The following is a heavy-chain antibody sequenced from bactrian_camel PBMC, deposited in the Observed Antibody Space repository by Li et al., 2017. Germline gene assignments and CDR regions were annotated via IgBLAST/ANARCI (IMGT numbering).Heavy chain of an antibody. J-gene: IGHJ6*01. CDR3: AAQHPGTYRFCGHWNVATFGY. D-gene: IGHD8*01. CDR1: EGTITSDC. Sequence: QVQLVESGGVSVEAGGSLVISCAPSEGTITSDCVGWFRQAPGKGREGVVSVASDGTTTYGDSVKGRFTIARDNANGILYLIMNNLKPEYTAMYTCAAQHPGTYRFCGHWNVATFGYRGQGTQVTVS. V-gene: IGHV3S53*01. CDR2: VASDGTT.